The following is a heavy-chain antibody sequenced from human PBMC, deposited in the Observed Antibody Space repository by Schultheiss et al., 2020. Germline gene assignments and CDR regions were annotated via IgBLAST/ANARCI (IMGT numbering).Heavy chain of an antibody. CDR1: GGSFSGYY. CDR2: INHSVST. V-gene: IGHV4-34*01. Sequence: SETLSLTCAVYGGSFSGYYWSWNRQPPGKGLEWIGEINHSVSTNYNPSLKSRVTISVDTSKNQFSLKLSSVTAADTSVYYCARGPQAVYYYYGMDVWRQGTTVTVSS. CDR3: ARGPQAVYYYYGMDV. J-gene: IGHJ6*02.